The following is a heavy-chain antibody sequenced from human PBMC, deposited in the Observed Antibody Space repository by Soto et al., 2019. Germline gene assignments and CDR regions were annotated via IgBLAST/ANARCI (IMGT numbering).Heavy chain of an antibody. CDR3: ALGRVITKYFDY. Sequence: ETLSLTCTVSGGSISSYYWSWIRQPPGKGLEWIGYIYYSGSTNYNPSLKSRVTISVDTSKNQFSLKLSSVTAADTAVYYCALGRVITKYFDYWGQGTLVTVSS. D-gene: IGHD3-22*01. J-gene: IGHJ4*02. V-gene: IGHV4-59*01. CDR2: IYYSGST. CDR1: GGSISSYY.